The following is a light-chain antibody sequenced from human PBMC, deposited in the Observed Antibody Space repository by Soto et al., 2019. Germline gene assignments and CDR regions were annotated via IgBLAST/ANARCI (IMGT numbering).Light chain of an antibody. Sequence: EIVLTQSPGTLSLSAGERATLSCRASQSVSSNYLAWYQQKPGQPPRLLISGASSRATGIPDRFIGSGSGTDFTLTISSLEPEDFAVYYCQQYGSSPLFTFGPGTKVDIK. CDR3: QQYGSSPLFT. CDR2: GAS. CDR1: QSVSSNY. V-gene: IGKV3-20*01. J-gene: IGKJ3*01.